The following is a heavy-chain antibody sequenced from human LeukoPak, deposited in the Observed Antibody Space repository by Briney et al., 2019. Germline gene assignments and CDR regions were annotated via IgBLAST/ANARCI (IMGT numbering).Heavy chain of an antibody. D-gene: IGHD1-26*01. J-gene: IGHJ4*02. Sequence: PGGSLRLSCAASGFTFSSYAMNWVRQAPGKGLEWVSILVGSGGVTYYADSVKGRFTTSRDNSKNTLYLQMNSLRTEDTAVYYCAKDSGSYHSIDYWGQGTLVTVSS. CDR2: LVGSGGVT. CDR3: AKDSGSYHSIDY. CDR1: GFTFSSYA. V-gene: IGHV3-23*01.